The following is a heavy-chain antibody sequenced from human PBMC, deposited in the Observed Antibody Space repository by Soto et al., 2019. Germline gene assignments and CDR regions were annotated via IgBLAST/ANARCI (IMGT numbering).Heavy chain of an antibody. CDR2: IWYDGSNK. J-gene: IGHJ4*02. D-gene: IGHD2-15*01. CDR1: GFTFSSYG. V-gene: IGHV3-33*01. CDR3: ARDRLGYCSGGSCYPVYYFDY. Sequence: GGSLRLSCAASGFTFSSYGMHWVRQAPGKGLEWVAVIWYDGSNKYYADSVKGRFTISRDNSKNTLYLQMNSLRAEDTAVYYCARDRLGYCSGGSCYPVYYFDYWGQGTLVTVSS.